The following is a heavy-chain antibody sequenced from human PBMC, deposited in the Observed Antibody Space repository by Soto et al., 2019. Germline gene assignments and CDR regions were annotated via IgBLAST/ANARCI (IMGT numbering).Heavy chain of an antibody. J-gene: IGHJ3*01. CDR2: MNPNSGDT. D-gene: IGHD6-19*01. CDR1: GYTFASYD. CDR3: ARDIPATATGIAVAGIPPRAFDV. V-gene: IGHV1-8*01. Sequence: ASVKVSCKASGYTFASYDLNWVRQATGQGLEWMGRMNPNSGDTGYAQRFQGRVTMTRNTSISTAYMELSSLTSEDTAIYYCARDIPATATGIAVAGIPPRAFDVWGQGTMVTVSS.